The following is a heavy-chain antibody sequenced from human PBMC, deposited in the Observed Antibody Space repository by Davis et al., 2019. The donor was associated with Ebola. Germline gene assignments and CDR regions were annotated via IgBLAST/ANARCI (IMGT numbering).Heavy chain of an antibody. CDR3: ATESPVYYYGMDV. V-gene: IGHV3-7*03. CDR1: GFTFNTYW. J-gene: IGHJ6*02. D-gene: IGHD2-2*01. Sequence: GESLKISCAASGFTFNTYWMTWVRQARGKGLEWVANIKQDGSERYYLDSVKGRFTISRDNAKNSLFLQMDGLRVDDTAVYYCATESPVYYYGMDVWGQGTTVTVSS. CDR2: IKQDGSER.